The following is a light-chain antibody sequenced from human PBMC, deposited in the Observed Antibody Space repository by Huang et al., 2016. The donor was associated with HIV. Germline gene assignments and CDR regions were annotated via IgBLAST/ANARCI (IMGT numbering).Light chain of an antibody. CDR1: QNVRNN. Sequence: EIKMTQSPATLSVSPGGRVTLPCRASQNVRNNLAWYQQKTGQAPRLLIYDTSPRASGIPARFSGSGSGTEFTLTISGLQSEDFAIYYCQQYDKWPPGLTFGGGTKVEI. CDR2: DTS. CDR3: QQYDKWPPGLT. J-gene: IGKJ4*01. V-gene: IGKV3D-15*01.